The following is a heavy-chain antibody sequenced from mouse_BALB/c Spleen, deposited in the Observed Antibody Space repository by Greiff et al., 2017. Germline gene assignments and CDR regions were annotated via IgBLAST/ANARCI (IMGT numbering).Heavy chain of an antibody. J-gene: IGHJ3*01. V-gene: IGHV1-87*01. D-gene: IGHD2-1*01. CDR1: GYTFTSYW. CDR3: ARQDYYGNYGLAY. CDR2: IYPGDGDT. Sequence: QVQLQQSGAELARPGASVKLSCKASGYTFTSYWMQWVQQRPGQGLEWIGAIYPGDGDTRYTQKFKGKATLTADKSSSTAYMQLSSLASEDSAVYYCARQDYYGNYGLAYWGQGTLVTVSA.